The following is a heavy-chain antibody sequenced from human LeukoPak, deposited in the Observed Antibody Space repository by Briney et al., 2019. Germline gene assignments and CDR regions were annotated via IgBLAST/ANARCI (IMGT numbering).Heavy chain of an antibody. D-gene: IGHD6-13*01. J-gene: IGHJ5*02. Sequence: SETLSLTCAVYGGSFSGYYWSWIRQPPGKGLEWIGEINHSGSTNYNPALKSRVTISVDTSKNQFSLKLSSVTAADTALYYCTGDRSSSSWTDHWGQGILVTVSS. CDR2: INHSGST. V-gene: IGHV4-34*01. CDR1: GGSFSGYY. CDR3: TGDRSSSSWTDH.